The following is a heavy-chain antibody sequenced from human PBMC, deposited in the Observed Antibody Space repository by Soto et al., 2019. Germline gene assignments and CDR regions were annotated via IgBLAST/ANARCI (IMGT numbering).Heavy chain of an antibody. Sequence: SETLSLTCNVSGGSIFSSDYFWGWIRQAPGKGLEWIGSMSYSGSTLHNPSLRSRVTISVDTPKSQFSLKLSSVTATDTAVYYCTRLVVVTTSGYVGFDHWGQGTRVTVYS. D-gene: IGHD2-21*02. V-gene: IGHV4-39*01. CDR3: TRLVVVTTSGYVGFDH. J-gene: IGHJ4*02. CDR1: GGSIFSSDYF. CDR2: MSYSGST.